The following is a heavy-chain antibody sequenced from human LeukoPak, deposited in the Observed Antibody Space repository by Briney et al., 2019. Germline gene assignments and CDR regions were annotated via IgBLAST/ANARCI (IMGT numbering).Heavy chain of an antibody. J-gene: IGHJ4*02. D-gene: IGHD4-23*01. CDR2: IHTSGST. Sequence: SQTLSLTCTVSGGSISSGSYYWSWIRQPAGKGLEWIGRIHTSGSTNYNPSLKSRVTISVDTSKNQFSLKLSSVTAADTAVYYCARDESTVVPWGQGTLVTVSS. V-gene: IGHV4-61*02. CDR1: GGSISSGSYY. CDR3: ARDESTVVP.